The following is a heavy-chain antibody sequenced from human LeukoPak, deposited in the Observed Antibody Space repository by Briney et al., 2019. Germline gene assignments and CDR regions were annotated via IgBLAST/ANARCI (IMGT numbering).Heavy chain of an antibody. CDR3: AKDWGPMVANWFDP. CDR2: IVGSGGNT. CDR1: GFTFGSYA. V-gene: IGHV3-23*01. D-gene: IGHD3-16*01. Sequence: GGSLRLSCTASGFTFGSYAMTWVRRAPGKGLEWVSSIVGSGGNTYYADSVKGRFTISRDNSKSTLSLQMNSLRAEDTAVYYCAKDWGPMVANWFDPWGQGTLVTVSS. J-gene: IGHJ5*02.